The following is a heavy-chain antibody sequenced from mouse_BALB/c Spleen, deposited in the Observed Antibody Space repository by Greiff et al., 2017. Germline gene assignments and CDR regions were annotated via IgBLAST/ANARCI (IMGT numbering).Heavy chain of an antibody. CDR3: ARQGNYGNYFAWFAY. Sequence: DVMLVESGGGLVQPGGSLKLSCAASGFTFSSYTMSWVRQTPEKRLEWVAYISNGGGSTYYPDTVKGRFTFSRDNAKNTLYLQMSSLKSEDTAMYYCARQGNYGNYFAWFAYWGQGTLVTVSA. J-gene: IGHJ3*01. CDR1: GFTFSSYT. D-gene: IGHD2-1*01. CDR2: ISNGGGST. V-gene: IGHV5-12-2*01.